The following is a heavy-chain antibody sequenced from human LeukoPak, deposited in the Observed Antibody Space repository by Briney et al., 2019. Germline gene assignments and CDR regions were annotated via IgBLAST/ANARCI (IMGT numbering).Heavy chain of an antibody. Sequence: GGSLRLSCAASGFTFSNYWMSWVRQAPGRGLEWVAKIKQDGSEKYYVDSVKGRFTISRDNAKNSLSLQMNSLRAEDTAVYYCARDQGYCTSASCRGDAFDVWGQGSMISVSS. J-gene: IGHJ3*01. V-gene: IGHV3-7*01. CDR1: GFTFSNYW. CDR2: IKQDGSEK. D-gene: IGHD2-2*01. CDR3: ARDQGYCTSASCRGDAFDV.